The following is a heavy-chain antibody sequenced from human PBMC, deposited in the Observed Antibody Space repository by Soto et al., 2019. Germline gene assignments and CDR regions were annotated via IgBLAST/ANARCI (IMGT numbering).Heavy chain of an antibody. CDR3: ARHFGSGYSYVDY. CDR2: IYPGDSDI. V-gene: IGHV5-51*01. D-gene: IGHD5-18*01. CDR1: GYDFTNYW. J-gene: IGHJ4*02. Sequence: GESLKISCKASGYDFTNYWIAWVRQTPGRGLEWMGMIYPGDSDIRYNPSFRGQVTISADKSISTAYLQWSSLKASDTAMYYCARHFGSGYSYVDYWGQGTLVTVSS.